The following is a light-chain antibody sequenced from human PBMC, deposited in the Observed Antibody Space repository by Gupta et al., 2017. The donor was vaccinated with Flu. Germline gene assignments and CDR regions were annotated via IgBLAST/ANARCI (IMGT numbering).Light chain of an antibody. CDR2: GTS. Sequence: QSVLTQPPPVSGAPGQRVTISCTGSSSNIGAGYDVHWYQQLPGTAPKLLIYGTSNRPSGVPDRFSGSKSGTSASLAITGLQAEDEADYYCQSYDSSRSGDVVFGGGTKLTVL. CDR1: SSNIGAGYD. J-gene: IGLJ2*01. CDR3: QSYDSSRSGDVV. V-gene: IGLV1-40*01.